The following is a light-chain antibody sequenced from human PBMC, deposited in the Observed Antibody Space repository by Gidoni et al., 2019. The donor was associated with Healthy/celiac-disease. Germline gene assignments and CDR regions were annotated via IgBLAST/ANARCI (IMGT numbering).Light chain of an antibody. J-gene: IGLJ3*02. CDR3: QSYDSSNRV. CDR2: EDN. V-gene: IGLV6-57*04. CDR1: SGRIASNY. Sequence: NFMLPQPHSVSESPGKPVTISCTRSSGRIASNYVQWYQQRPGSAPTTVIYEDNQRPSGVPDRFSGSIDSSSNSASLTISGRKTEDEADYYCQSYDSSNRVFGGGTKLTVL.